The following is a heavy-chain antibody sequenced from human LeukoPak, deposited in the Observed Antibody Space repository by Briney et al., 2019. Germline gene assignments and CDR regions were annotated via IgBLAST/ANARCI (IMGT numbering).Heavy chain of an antibody. CDR2: IYYSGST. CDR1: GGSISSYY. Sequence: SETLSLTCTVSGGSISSYYWSWIRQPPGKGLEWIGYIYYSGSTNYNPSLKSRVTISVDTSKNQFSLKLSSVTAADTAVYYCARQRSGSTSCYSRWGQGTLVTVSS. CDR3: ARQRSGSTSCYSR. V-gene: IGHV4-59*08. D-gene: IGHD2-2*01. J-gene: IGHJ4*02.